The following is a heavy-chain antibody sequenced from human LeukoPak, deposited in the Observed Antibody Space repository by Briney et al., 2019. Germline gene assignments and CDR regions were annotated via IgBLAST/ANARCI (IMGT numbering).Heavy chain of an antibody. J-gene: IGHJ6*02. CDR1: GFTFSSYG. V-gene: IGHV3-33*01. D-gene: IGHD5-12*01. CDR2: IWYDGSNK. Sequence: GGSLRLSCAASGFTFSSYGMHWVRQAPGKGLEWVAVIWYDGSNKYYADSVKGRFTISRDNSKNTLYLQMNSLRAEDTAVYYCAREGIAATAGYYYYGMDVWGQGTTVTVSS. CDR3: AREGIAATAGYYYYGMDV.